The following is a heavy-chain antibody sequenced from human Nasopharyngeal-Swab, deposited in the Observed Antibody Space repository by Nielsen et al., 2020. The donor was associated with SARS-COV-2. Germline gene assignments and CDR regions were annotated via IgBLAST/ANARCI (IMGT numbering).Heavy chain of an antibody. J-gene: IGHJ4*02. Sequence: GESLKISCAASGFTFSSYGMHWVRQAPGKGLEWVAVISYDGSNKYYADSVKGRFTISRDNSKNTLYLQMNSLRAEDTAVYYCAKDFGGSQPRGNFDYWGQGILVTVSS. D-gene: IGHD1-26*01. V-gene: IGHV3-30*18. CDR2: ISYDGSNK. CDR3: AKDFGGSQPRGNFDY. CDR1: GFTFSSYG.